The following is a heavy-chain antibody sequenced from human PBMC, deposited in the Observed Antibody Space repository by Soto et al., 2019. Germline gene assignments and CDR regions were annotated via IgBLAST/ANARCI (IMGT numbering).Heavy chain of an antibody. V-gene: IGHV3-23*01. J-gene: IGHJ6*02. CDR3: ARDRRPSIYSGLAV. D-gene: IGHD2-2*01. CDR1: GFTFSDYA. CDR2: IDGSSATT. Sequence: GGSLRLSCAASGFTFSDYAMSWVRQAPGKGLEWVSAIDGSSATTNYADSVKVRFTISRDNSKNTLFLHMSGLRAEDTAVYYCARDRRPSIYSGLAVWGQGTTVTVSS.